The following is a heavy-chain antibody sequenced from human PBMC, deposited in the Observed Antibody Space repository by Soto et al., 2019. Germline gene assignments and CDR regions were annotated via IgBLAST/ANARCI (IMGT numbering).Heavy chain of an antibody. V-gene: IGHV1-69*13. D-gene: IGHD2-2*01. Sequence: SVKVCCKASGGTFSSYAISWGRQAPGQGLEWMGGIIPIFGTANYAQKFQGRVTINADESTSTAYMELSSLRSEDTDVYYCARGRVVPAAMGEYYFDYWGQGILVTVSS. J-gene: IGHJ4*02. CDR1: GGTFSSYA. CDR2: IIPIFGTA. CDR3: ARGRVVPAAMGEYYFDY.